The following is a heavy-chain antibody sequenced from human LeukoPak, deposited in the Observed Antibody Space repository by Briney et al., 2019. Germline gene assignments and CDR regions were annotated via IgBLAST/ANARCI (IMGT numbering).Heavy chain of an antibody. CDR2: IWYDGSNK. J-gene: IGHJ5*02. CDR3: AKDFVYVWGSYRSNWFDP. D-gene: IGHD3-16*02. CDR1: GFTFSSYG. V-gene: IGHV3-33*06. Sequence: PGRSLRLSCAASGFTFSSYGMHWVRQAPGKGLEWVAVIWYDGSNKYYADSVKGRFTIPRDNSKNTLYLQMNSLRAEDTAVYYCAKDFVYVWGSYRSNWFDPWGQGTLVTVSS.